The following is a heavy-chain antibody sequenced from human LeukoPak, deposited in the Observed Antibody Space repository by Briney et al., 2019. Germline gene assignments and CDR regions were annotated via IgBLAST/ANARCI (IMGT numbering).Heavy chain of an antibody. J-gene: IGHJ4*02. CDR3: ARGDNIVLMVYAPTL. Sequence: GGSLRLSCAASGFTFSSYLMSWVRQAPGKGLEWVANIKQDGSEKYYVDSVKGRFTISRDNAKNSLYLQMNSLRAEDTAVYYCARGDNIVLMVYAPTLWGQGTLVTVSS. D-gene: IGHD2-8*01. CDR2: IKQDGSEK. CDR1: GFTFSSYL. V-gene: IGHV3-7*01.